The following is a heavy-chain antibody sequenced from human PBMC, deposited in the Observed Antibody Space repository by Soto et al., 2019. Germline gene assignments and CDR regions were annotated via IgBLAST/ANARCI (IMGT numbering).Heavy chain of an antibody. CDR1: GGSISSGGYS. D-gene: IGHD3-16*01. CDR3: ASTTAGEYFFDY. Sequence: TLSLTCAVSGGSISSGGYSWSWIRQPPGKGLEWIGYIYHSGSTYYNPSLKSRVTISVDRSKNQFSLKLSSVTAADTAVYYCASTTAGEYFFDYWGEGTLGTVS. J-gene: IGHJ4*02. V-gene: IGHV4-30-2*01. CDR2: IYHSGST.